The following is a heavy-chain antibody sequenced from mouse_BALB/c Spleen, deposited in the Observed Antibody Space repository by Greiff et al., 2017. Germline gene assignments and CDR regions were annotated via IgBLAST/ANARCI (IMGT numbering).Heavy chain of an antibody. CDR2: IDPENGDT. D-gene: IGHD3-3*01. Sequence: VQLQQSGAELVRSGASVKLSCTASGFNIKDYYMHWVKQRPEQGLSWIGWIDPENGDTEYAPKFQGTATMTADTSSNPAYLQLSSLTSEDPAVYYCNSRGDEDAMVYWGQGTSVTVSS. J-gene: IGHJ4*01. CDR3: NSRGDEDAMVY. CDR1: GFNIKDYY. V-gene: IGHV14-4*02.